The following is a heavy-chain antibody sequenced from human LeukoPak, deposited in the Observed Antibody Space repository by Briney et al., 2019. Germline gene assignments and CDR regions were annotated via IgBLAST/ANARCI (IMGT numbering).Heavy chain of an antibody. CDR3: ARGPSAEVVDT. J-gene: IGHJ5*02. V-gene: IGHV3-21*04. CDR2: ISSSSSYI. CDR1: GFTFSSYR. D-gene: IGHD2-15*01. Sequence: PGGSLRLSCAASGFTFSSYRMNWVRQAPGKGLEWVSSISSSSSYIYYADSVKGRFTISRDNTKNSLYLQMNSLRAEDTAVYYCARGPSAEVVDTWGQGTLVTVSS.